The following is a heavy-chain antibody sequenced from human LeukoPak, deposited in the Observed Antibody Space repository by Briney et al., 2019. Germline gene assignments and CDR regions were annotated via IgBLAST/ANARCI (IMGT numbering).Heavy chain of an antibody. D-gene: IGHD3-16*01. CDR1: GITLSNYG. J-gene: IGHJ4*02. V-gene: IGHV3-23*01. CDR3: GAYMIGFGGDF. CDR2: LSDSGGRT. Sequence: GGSLRLSCAVSGITLSNYGMSWVRQAPGKGLEWVAGLSDSGGRTNYADSVKGRFIISRDNAKNTLYLQMNSLTGEDTAVYYCGAYMIGFGGDFWGQGTPVTVSS.